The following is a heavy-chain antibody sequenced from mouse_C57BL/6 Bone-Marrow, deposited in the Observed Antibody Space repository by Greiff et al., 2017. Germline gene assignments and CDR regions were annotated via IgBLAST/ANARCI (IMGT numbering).Heavy chain of an antibody. V-gene: IGHV1-64*01. CDR2: IHPNSGST. D-gene: IGHD1-1*01. CDR1: GYTFTSYW. Sequence: VQLQQPGAELVKPGASVKLSCTASGYTFTSYWMHWVKQRPGQGLEWIGMIHPNSGSTNYNEKFKSKATLTVDKSSSTAYMQLSSLTSEDAAVYYCAQGLYGSSDYWGQGTTLTVSS. CDR3: AQGLYGSSDY. J-gene: IGHJ2*01.